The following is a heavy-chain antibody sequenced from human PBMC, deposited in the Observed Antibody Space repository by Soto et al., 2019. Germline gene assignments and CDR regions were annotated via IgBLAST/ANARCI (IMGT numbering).Heavy chain of an antibody. CDR1: GFTFSNDW. J-gene: IGHJ4*02. Sequence: EVQLVESGGGLVQPGGSLRLSCAASGFTFSNDWMHWVRQAAGKGLVWVSRINWDGSAANYADSVKGRFTISRDNAKNTVHLQMNSLRGEDTAVYYCARGPRGVYGNYYWGQGALVTVSS. CDR3: ARGPRGVYGNYY. D-gene: IGHD4-17*01. CDR2: INWDGSAA. V-gene: IGHV3-74*01.